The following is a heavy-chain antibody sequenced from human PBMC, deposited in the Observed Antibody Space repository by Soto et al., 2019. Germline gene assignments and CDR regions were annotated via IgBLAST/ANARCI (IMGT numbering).Heavy chain of an antibody. CDR2: ISGSGGST. CDR3: AKLRYYYYYMDV. V-gene: IGHV3-23*01. J-gene: IGHJ6*03. Sequence: PGGSLRLSCAASGFTFSSYAMSWVRQGPGKGLEWVSAISGSGGSTYYADSVKGRFTISRDNSKNTLYLQMNSLRAEDTAVYYCAKLRYYYYYMDVWGKGTTVTVSS. CDR1: GFTFSSYA.